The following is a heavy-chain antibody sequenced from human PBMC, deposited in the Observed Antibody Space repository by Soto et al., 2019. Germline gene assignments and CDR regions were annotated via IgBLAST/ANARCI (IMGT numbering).Heavy chain of an antibody. V-gene: IGHV3-48*01. CDR1: GFTFSSYS. CDR3: ARDKGRSPLDY. Sequence: GGSLRLSCAASGFTFSSYSMNWVRQAPGKGLEWVSYISSGSSTIYYADSVKGRFTISRDNAKNSLYLQMNSLRAEDTAVYYCARDKGRSPLDYWGQGTLVTVSS. CDR2: ISSGSSTI. J-gene: IGHJ4*02. D-gene: IGHD2-15*01.